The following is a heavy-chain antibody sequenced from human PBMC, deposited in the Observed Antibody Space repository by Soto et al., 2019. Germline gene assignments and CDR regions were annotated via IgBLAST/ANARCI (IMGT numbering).Heavy chain of an antibody. CDR1: GGSISSGGYA. CDR2: IYHSGYT. J-gene: IGHJ5*02. V-gene: IGHV4-30-2*01. CDR3: ARDQLEGNWFDP. Sequence: QLQLQESGSGLVKPSQTLSLTCTVSGGSISSGGYAWNWIRQAPGKGLEWIGYIYHSGYTLYNPSLMGRVTISVDKSKNHFSLNLTSVTAADTAVYYCARDQLEGNWFDPWGQGTLVTVSS. D-gene: IGHD1-1*01.